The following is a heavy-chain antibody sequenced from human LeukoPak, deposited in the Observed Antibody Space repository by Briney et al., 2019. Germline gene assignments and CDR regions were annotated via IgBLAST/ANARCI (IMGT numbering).Heavy chain of an antibody. CDR2: IYYSGST. D-gene: IGHD3-3*01. CDR1: GGSISSYY. V-gene: IGHV4-59*01. CDR3: ARVGLSPVLRFLEWALDY. Sequence: SETLSLTCTVSGGSISSYYWSWIRQPPGKGLEWIGYIYYSGSTNDNPSLKSRVTISVDTSKNQFSLKLSSVTAADTAVYYCARVGLSPVLRFLEWALDYWGQGTLVTVSS. J-gene: IGHJ4*02.